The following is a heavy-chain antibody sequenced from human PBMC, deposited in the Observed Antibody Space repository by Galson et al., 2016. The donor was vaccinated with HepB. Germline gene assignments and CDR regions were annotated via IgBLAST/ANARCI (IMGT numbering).Heavy chain of an antibody. Sequence: SLRLSCAASGFVFSNYGMHWVRQAPGKGLEWVAGLSYNGLNQHYPDSLTGRFTVSRDNSKSIMYLQMDSLRPDDTAVHYCTKQVAEGGLGDTWGQGTVVTVSS. D-gene: IGHD2-15*01. CDR2: LSYNGLNQ. CDR1: GFVFSNYG. CDR3: TKQVAEGGLGDT. V-gene: IGHV3-30*18. J-gene: IGHJ5*02.